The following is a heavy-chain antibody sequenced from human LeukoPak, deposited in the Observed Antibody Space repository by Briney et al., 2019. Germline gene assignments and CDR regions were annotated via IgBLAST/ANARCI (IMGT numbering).Heavy chain of an antibody. CDR1: GGSISSNY. CDR2: IYYSGSP. Sequence: SETLSLTCTVSGGSISSNYWSWIRQPPGKGLEWVGYIYYSGSPIYNPSLKSRVTISMDTSKNQFSLKLTSVTAADTAVYYCARGEWELPILEPWGQGTLVTVSS. D-gene: IGHD1-26*01. J-gene: IGHJ5*02. V-gene: IGHV4-59*01. CDR3: ARGEWELPILEP.